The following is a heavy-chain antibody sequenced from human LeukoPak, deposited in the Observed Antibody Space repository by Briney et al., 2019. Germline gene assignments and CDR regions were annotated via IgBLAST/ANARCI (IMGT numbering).Heavy chain of an antibody. CDR3: AGVGYSSSFPGLGDYYYYYGMDV. CDR1: GGTFSSYA. Sequence: SVKVSCTASGGTFSSYAISWVRQGPGQGLGWMGGIIPIFGTANYAQKFQGRVTITADESTSTAYMELSSLRSEDTAVYYCAGVGYSSSFPGLGDYYYYYGMDVWGKGTTVTVSS. V-gene: IGHV1-69*01. J-gene: IGHJ6*04. CDR2: IIPIFGTA. D-gene: IGHD6-19*01.